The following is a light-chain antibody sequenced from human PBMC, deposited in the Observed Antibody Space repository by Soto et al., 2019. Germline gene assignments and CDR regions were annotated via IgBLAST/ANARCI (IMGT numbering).Light chain of an antibody. Sequence: ELVLTQSPATLSLSPGDRATLSCRASQSVSSYLAWYQQKPGQAPRLLIYDASNRATGIPARFSGSGSGTDFTLTISSLEPEDFEVYYCQQRSNWPITFGQGTRLEIK. CDR3: QQRSNWPIT. CDR1: QSVSSY. V-gene: IGKV3-11*01. CDR2: DAS. J-gene: IGKJ5*01.